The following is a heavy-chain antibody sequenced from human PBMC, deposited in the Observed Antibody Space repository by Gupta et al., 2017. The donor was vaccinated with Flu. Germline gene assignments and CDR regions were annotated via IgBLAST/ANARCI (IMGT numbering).Heavy chain of an antibody. V-gene: IGHV3-7*01. CDR3: ARDVGSGDYDS. CDR1: GFTLSDYW. CDR2: INRDGSVI. J-gene: IGHJ5*01. Sequence: EVQLVESGGGLVQPGGSLRLSCGASGFTLSDYWMSWVRQAPGKGPELVANINRDGSVINYMDSVRGRFTISRDNAKNAVYFQMNSLRVDDTAVYYCARDVGSGDYDSWGQGTLVTVSS. D-gene: IGHD4-17*01.